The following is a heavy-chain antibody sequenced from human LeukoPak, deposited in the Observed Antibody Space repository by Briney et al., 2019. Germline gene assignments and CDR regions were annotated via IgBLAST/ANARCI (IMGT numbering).Heavy chain of an antibody. V-gene: IGHV4-59*01. CDR1: GGSISSFY. J-gene: IGHJ5*02. CDR2: IYYSGST. Sequence: SESLSLTCTVSGGSISSFYWSWIRQPPGKGLEWIRYIYYSGSTNYNPSLKSLVTISVDTSKNQFSLKLSSVTAADTAVYYCARDLPEYSSSSGLTWFDPWGQGTLVTVSS. CDR3: ARDLPEYSSSSGLTWFDP. D-gene: IGHD6-6*01.